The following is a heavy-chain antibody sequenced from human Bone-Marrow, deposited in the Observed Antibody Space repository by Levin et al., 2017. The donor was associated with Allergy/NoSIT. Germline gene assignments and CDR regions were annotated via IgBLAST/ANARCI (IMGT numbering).Heavy chain of an antibody. Sequence: LSLTCAASGFTFSNYGFHWVRQAPGKGLEWVPLLSSSFLLPSSFSSFPGRFTISRDNSKNTLYLQMNSLRPEDTAVYFCAKDLEDTAYAFHIWGQGTMVTVSS. V-gene: IGHV3-30*18. D-gene: IGHD2-15*01. J-gene: IGHJ3*02. CDR1: GFTFSNYG. CDR3: AKDLEDTAYAFHI. CDR2: LSSSFLLP.